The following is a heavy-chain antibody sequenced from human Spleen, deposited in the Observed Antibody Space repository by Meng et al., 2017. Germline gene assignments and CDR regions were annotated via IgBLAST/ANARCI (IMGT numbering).Heavy chain of an antibody. CDR3: ARDDSSGYYSY. CDR1: GGSVSSGSYY. Sequence: QVRLQESGQGLVRPSETLSLTCTVFGGSVSSGSYYWSWLRQPPGKGLEWIGYIYYSGSTNYNPSLKSRVTISVDTSKNQFSLKLSSVTAADTAVYYCARDDSSGYYSYWGQGTLVTVFS. V-gene: IGHV4-61*01. D-gene: IGHD3-22*01. CDR2: IYYSGST. J-gene: IGHJ4*02.